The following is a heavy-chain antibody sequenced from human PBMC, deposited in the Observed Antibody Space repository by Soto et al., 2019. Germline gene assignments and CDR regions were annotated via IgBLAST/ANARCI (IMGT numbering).Heavy chain of an antibody. Sequence: QVQLVQSGAEVKKPGASVKVSCKASGYTFTSYGISWVRQAPGQGLEWMGWISAYNGNTDYAQKLQGRVIMTTDTSTSTSYMELRSLRSDDTAVYYCARVVRGSAAAGYNWFDPWGQGTLVTVSS. CDR2: ISAYNGNT. CDR1: GYTFTSYG. J-gene: IGHJ5*02. CDR3: ARVVRGSAAAGYNWFDP. V-gene: IGHV1-18*04. D-gene: IGHD6-13*01.